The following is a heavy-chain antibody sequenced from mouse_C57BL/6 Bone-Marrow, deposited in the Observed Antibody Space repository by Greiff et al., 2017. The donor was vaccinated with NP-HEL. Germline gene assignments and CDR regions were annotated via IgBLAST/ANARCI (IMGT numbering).Heavy chain of an antibody. Sequence: QVQLQQPGAELVKPGASVKMSCKASGYTFTSYWITWVKQRPGQGLEWIGDIYPGSGSTNYNQKFKDKATLTADKSSSTAYMQLSSLTSEDSAVYYCARRGGYYYGSSYGWYFDVWGTGTTVTVSS. CDR2: IYPGSGST. V-gene: IGHV1-55*01. CDR3: ARRGGYYYGSSYGWYFDV. D-gene: IGHD1-1*01. CDR1: GYTFTSYW. J-gene: IGHJ1*03.